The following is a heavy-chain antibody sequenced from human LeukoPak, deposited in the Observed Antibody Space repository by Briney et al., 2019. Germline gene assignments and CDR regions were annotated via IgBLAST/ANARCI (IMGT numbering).Heavy chain of an antibody. CDR1: GGSISSSGYY. Sequence: SETLSLTCIVSGGSISSSGYYWDWIRQPPGKGLEGIGNFYYTGSTYYNPSLKSRITLSVDTSKNQFSLKLRSVTAADTAVYSCARHSRSGYGDYESAFDIWGQGTMVTVSS. D-gene: IGHD5-12*01. CDR3: ARHSRSGYGDYESAFDI. CDR2: FYYTGST. J-gene: IGHJ3*02. V-gene: IGHV4-39*01.